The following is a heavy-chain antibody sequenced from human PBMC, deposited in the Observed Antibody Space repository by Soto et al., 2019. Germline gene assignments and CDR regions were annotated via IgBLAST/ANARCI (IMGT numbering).Heavy chain of an antibody. CDR3: AKDPSNAPNQPPPFDY. CDR2: ISGSGGST. V-gene: IGHV3-23*01. J-gene: IGHJ4*02. D-gene: IGHD2-2*01. Sequence: EVQLLESGGGLVQPGGSLRLSCAASGFTFSSYAMSWVRQAPGKGLEWVSAISGSGGSTYYADSVKGRFTISRDNSKNTLYLQMNSLRAEDTAVYYCAKDPSNAPNQPPPFDYWGQGTLVTVSS. CDR1: GFTFSSYA.